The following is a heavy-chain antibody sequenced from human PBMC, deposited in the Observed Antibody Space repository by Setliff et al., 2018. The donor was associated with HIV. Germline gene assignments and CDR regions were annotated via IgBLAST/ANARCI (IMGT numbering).Heavy chain of an antibody. CDR2: FRHSGNT. J-gene: IGHJ4*02. CDR1: GGSFSGYF. Sequence: PSETLSLTCAVYGGSFSGYFWSWIRQSPGKGLEWIGEFRHSGNTNINPSLKSRVTISGDTTKNQISLKLTSVTAADTAVYYCARGPQYNFWGGYLGLWGRGTLVTVSS. D-gene: IGHD3-3*01. V-gene: IGHV4-34*01. CDR3: ARGPQYNFWGGYLGL.